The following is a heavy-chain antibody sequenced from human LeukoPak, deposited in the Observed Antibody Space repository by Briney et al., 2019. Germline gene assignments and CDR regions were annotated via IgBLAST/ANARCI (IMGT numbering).Heavy chain of an antibody. V-gene: IGHV5-10-1*01. CDR2: IDPSDSYT. CDR3: ARLAPLAAAGENYYYYYGMDV. J-gene: IGHJ6*04. CDR1: AYSPTSYC. D-gene: IGHD6-13*01. Sequence: GESLRISCKDSAYSPTSYCISRVRQLPAPSLASTVTIDPSDSYTNYTPSFHGHVTISGDKSTSPAYPPWSSLNASDTAMYYCARLAPLAAAGENYYYYYGMDVWGKGTTVTVSS.